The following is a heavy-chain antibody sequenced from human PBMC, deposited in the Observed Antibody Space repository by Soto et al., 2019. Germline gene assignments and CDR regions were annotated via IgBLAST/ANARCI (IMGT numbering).Heavy chain of an antibody. Sequence: EVQLVQSGAEVKKPGESLRISCKGSGYSFTSYWISWVRQMPGKGLEWMGRIDPSDSYTNYSPSFQGHVTISADKSISTAYLQGSSLKASDTAMDDCARLAMATRRGYYGMDVWGQGTTVTVSS. CDR1: GYSFTSYW. D-gene: IGHD5-12*01. V-gene: IGHV5-10-1*01. CDR3: ARLAMATRRGYYGMDV. J-gene: IGHJ6*02. CDR2: IDPSDSYT.